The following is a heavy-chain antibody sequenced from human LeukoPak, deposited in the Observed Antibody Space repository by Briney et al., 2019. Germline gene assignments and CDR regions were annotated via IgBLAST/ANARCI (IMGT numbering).Heavy chain of an antibody. V-gene: IGHV3-30*03. CDR1: GFTFSDYG. CDR3: ARYTATVV. Sequence: GGSLRLSCAASGFTFSDYGISWVRQAPGKGLDWVAVISYDGIKKYYADSAKGRFSISRDNAKNSLYLQMNSLRAEDTAVYYCARYTATVVWGKGTTVTVSS. J-gene: IGHJ6*04. CDR2: ISYDGIKK. D-gene: IGHD5-18*01.